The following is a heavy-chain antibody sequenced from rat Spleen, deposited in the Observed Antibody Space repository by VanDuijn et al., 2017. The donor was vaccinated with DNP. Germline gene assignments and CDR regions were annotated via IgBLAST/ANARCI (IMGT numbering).Heavy chain of an antibody. CDR3: AKLVGDY. J-gene: IGHJ2*01. CDR1: GFSFSDYN. V-gene: IGHV5-7*01. Sequence: EVQLVESGGGLVQPGSSLRLSCIVSGFSFSDYNMAWVRQAPKKGLEWVATIIYDSSDSYYGDSVKGRFTVSRDNAENTVYLQMNSLRSEDTATYYCAKLVGDYWGQGVMVTVSS. D-gene: IGHD1-1*01. CDR2: IIYDSSDS.